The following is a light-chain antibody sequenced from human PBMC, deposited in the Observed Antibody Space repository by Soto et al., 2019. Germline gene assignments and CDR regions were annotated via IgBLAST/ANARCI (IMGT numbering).Light chain of an antibody. CDR2: GNN. Sequence: QSALTQPPSASGTPGQRVTISCSGSTSHIGGNTVDWYQQLPGTAPKLLIYGNNQRPSGVPDRFSGSKSGTSASLAISGLQSDDEAAYYCAAWDDSLNGSYVFGTGTKVTV. CDR3: AAWDDSLNGSYV. CDR1: TSHIGGNT. V-gene: IGLV1-44*01. J-gene: IGLJ1*01.